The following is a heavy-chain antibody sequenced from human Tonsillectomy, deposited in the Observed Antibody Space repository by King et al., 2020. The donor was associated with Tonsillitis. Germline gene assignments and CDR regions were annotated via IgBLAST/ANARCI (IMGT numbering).Heavy chain of an antibody. CDR1: GFTFSSYG. V-gene: IGHV3-30*18. J-gene: IGHJ4*02. D-gene: IGHD6-19*01. Sequence: VQLVESGGGVVQPGRSLRLSCAASGFTFSSYGMHWVRQAPGKGLEWVAVISYDGSNKYYADSVKGRFTISRDNSKNTLYLQMNSLRAEDTAVYYCANSRGWYAGWGQGTLVTVSS. CDR3: ANSRGWYAG. CDR2: ISYDGSNK.